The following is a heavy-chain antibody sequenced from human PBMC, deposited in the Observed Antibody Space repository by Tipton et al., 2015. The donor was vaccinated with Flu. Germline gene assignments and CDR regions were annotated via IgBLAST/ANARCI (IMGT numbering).Heavy chain of an antibody. CDR1: GFTFTNYW. V-gene: IGHV3-7*01. D-gene: IGHD6-13*01. J-gene: IGHJ4*02. CDR2: IKQDGSEK. Sequence: SLRLSCRASGFTFTNYWMTWVRQAPGKGLEWVANIKQDGSEKYYVDSVKGRFTISRDNAKNSLYLQMNSLRVEDTAVYYCVRAIAAAGSRWGQGTLVTVSS. CDR3: VRAIAAAGSR.